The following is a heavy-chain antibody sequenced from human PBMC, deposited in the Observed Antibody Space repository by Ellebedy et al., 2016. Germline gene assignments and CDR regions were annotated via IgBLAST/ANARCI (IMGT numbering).Heavy chain of an antibody. CDR1: GFTFGDYA. V-gene: IGHV3-49*03. Sequence: GESLKISCTTSGFTFGDYAVSWFRQAPGKGLEWVGFIRSKAYGGTIEYAASVKGRFTISRDDSKSIDYLQMNSLKTEDTAMYYCTRVEVGVGGYRHWGQGTLVTVSS. D-gene: IGHD3-22*01. CDR2: IRSKAYGGTI. J-gene: IGHJ4*02. CDR3: TRVEVGVGGYRH.